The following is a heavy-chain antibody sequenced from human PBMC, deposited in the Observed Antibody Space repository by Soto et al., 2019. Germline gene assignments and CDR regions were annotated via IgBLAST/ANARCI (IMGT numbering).Heavy chain of an antibody. CDR1: GDTFSNSA. Sequence: QVHLLQSGSEVKKPGSSVKVSCRASGDTFSNSAFSWVRQAPGQGLEWMGGIIPIFGTTSYAQKLQGRVILTADESTTTVYMELMSLRSEDTALYFCALCLRGYHIDSWGQGTQVTVSS. CDR3: ALCLRGYHIDS. D-gene: IGHD5-12*01. J-gene: IGHJ4*02. CDR2: IIPIFGTT. V-gene: IGHV1-69*01.